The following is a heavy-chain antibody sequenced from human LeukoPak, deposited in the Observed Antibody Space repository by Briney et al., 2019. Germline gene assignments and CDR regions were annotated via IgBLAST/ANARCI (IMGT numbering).Heavy chain of an antibody. CDR3: TRERENYDFWSGYYSPSRGNYGMDV. D-gene: IGHD3-3*01. V-gene: IGHV3-49*04. Sequence: GGSLRLSCTASGFTFGDYAMSWVRQAPGKGLEWVGFIRSKAYGGTTEYAASVKGRFTISRDDSKSIAYLQMNSLKTDDTAVYYCTRERENYDFWSGYYSPSRGNYGMDVWGQGTTVTVSS. CDR2: IRSKAYGGTT. CDR1: GFTFGDYA. J-gene: IGHJ6*02.